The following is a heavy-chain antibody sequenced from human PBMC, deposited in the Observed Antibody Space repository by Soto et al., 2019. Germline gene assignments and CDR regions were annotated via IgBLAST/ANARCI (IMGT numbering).Heavy chain of an antibody. Sequence: ASVKVSCKASGYTFTSYGISWVRQAPGQGLEWMGWISAYNGNTNYAQKLQGRVTMTTDTSTSTAYMELRSLRSDDTAVYYCARGQPYDSRGHHLYYFDYWGQGTLVTVSS. J-gene: IGHJ4*02. CDR2: ISAYNGNT. CDR1: GYTFTSYG. CDR3: ARGQPYDSRGHHLYYFDY. V-gene: IGHV1-18*04. D-gene: IGHD3-22*01.